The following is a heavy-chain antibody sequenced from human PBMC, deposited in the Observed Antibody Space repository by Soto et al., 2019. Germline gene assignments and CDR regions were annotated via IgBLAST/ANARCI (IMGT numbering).Heavy chain of an antibody. V-gene: IGHV3-23*01. D-gene: IGHD6-6*01. CDR3: AKHLIDMQLVPSSGTDY. CDR2: ISGSGGST. CDR1: GFTFSSYA. J-gene: IGHJ4*02. Sequence: GGSLRLSCAASGFTFSSYAMSWVRQAPGKGLEWVSAISGSGGSTYYADSVKGRFTISRDNSKNTLYLQMNSLRAEDTAVYYCAKHLIDMQLVPSSGTDYWGQGTLVTVSS.